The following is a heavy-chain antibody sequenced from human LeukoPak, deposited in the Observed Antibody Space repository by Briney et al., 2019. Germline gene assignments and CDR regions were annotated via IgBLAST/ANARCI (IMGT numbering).Heavy chain of an antibody. D-gene: IGHD6-19*01. CDR3: ARLRDSDWYAYAFEI. J-gene: IGHJ3*02. CDR1: GYRFTSHW. CDR2: IYPGDSDT. V-gene: IGHV5-51*01. Sequence: GESLKISCKGSGYRFTSHWIGWVRQMPEKGLEWMGIIYPGDSDTRYSPSFQGQVTISVDESINTAFLQWSSLKASDTAMYFCARLRDSDWYAYAFEIWGQGTMVTVSS.